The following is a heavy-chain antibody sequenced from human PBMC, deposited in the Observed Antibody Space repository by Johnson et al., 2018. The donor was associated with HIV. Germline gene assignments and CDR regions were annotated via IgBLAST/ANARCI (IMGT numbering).Heavy chain of an antibody. CDR1: GFTFSSYG. V-gene: IGHV3-30*03. CDR3: TTDYTGADAFDI. Sequence: VQLLESGGGVVQPGRSLRLSCAASGFTFSSYGMHWVRQAPGKGLEWVAVISYDGSNKYYADSVKGRFTISRDDSKNTLYLQMNSLKTEDTAVYYCTTDYTGADAFDIWGHGTMVTVSS. CDR2: ISYDGSNK. D-gene: IGHD2-8*01. J-gene: IGHJ3*02.